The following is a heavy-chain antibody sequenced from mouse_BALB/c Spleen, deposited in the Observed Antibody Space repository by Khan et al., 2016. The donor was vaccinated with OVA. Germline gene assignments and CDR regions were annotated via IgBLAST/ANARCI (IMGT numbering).Heavy chain of an antibody. D-gene: IGHD3-1*01. CDR1: GFTFSNFG. CDR2: MSSGSSTI. J-gene: IGHJ1*01. Sequence: EVKVVESGGGLVQPGGSRKLSCAASGFTFSNFGMHWVRQAPKKGLEWVAYMSSGSSTIYYVDTVKGRFTISRDNLKNILFLQMTSLRSEDTAMYYCARSGGNFHWYFDVWGAGTSVTVSS. CDR3: ARSGGNFHWYFDV. V-gene: IGHV5-17*02.